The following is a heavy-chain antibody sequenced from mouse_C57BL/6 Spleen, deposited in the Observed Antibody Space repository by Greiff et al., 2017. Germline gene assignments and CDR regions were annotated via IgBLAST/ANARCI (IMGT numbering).Heavy chain of an antibody. V-gene: IGHV1-31*01. CDR3: ARMVPRERYYFDY. J-gene: IGHJ2*01. CDR2: IYPYNGVS. Sequence: VHVKQSGPELVKPGASVKISCKASGYSFTGYYMHWVKQSHGNILDWIGYIYPYNGVSSYNQKFKGKATLTVDKSSSTAYMELRSLTSEDSAVYYCARMVPRERYYFDYWGQGTTLTVSS. CDR1: GYSFTGYY. D-gene: IGHD2-3*01.